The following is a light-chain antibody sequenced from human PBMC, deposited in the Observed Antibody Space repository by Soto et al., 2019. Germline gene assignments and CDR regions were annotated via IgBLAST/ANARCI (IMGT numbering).Light chain of an antibody. CDR2: DVT. J-gene: IGLJ2*01. CDR3: SSYAGPEVL. CDR1: SSDVADYKY. Sequence: QSALTQPPSASGSPGQSVTISCTGSSSDVADYKYVSWYQQHPGKAPKVMIYDVTRRPSGVPDRFSGSKSGNTASLTVSGLQAEDEADYYCSSYAGPEVLFGGGTKLTVL. V-gene: IGLV2-8*01.